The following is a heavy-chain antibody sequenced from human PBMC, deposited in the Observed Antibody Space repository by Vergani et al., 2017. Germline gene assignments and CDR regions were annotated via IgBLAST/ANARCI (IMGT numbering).Heavy chain of an antibody. Sequence: QVQLQESGPGLVKPSQTLSLSCTVSGGSVRTSIGYYWTWIRQPAGKTLEWIGEIFSSGTTNYNPSFKNRVTMSVDTSKNQFSLRVNSVTAADTAVYYCVRDPWESGGPYSGCCGRGTLVSVSS. CDR1: GGSVRTSIGYY. J-gene: IGHJ4*02. V-gene: IGHV4-61*02. CDR3: VRDPWESGGPYSGC. D-gene: IGHD2-15*01. CDR2: IFSSGTT.